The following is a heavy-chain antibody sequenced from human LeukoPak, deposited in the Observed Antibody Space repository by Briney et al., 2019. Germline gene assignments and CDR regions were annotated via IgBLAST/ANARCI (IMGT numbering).Heavy chain of an antibody. CDR2: ISGSGGST. CDR3: AKVGPREYDFWSGYYPYYFDY. Sequence: PGGSLRLSCAASGFTFSSYAMSWVRQAPGKGLEWVSAISGSGGSTYYADSVKGRFTISRDNSKNTLYLQMNSLRAEDTAVYYCAKVGPREYDFWSGYYPYYFDYWGQGTLVTVSS. CDR1: GFTFSSYA. D-gene: IGHD3-3*01. V-gene: IGHV3-23*01. J-gene: IGHJ4*02.